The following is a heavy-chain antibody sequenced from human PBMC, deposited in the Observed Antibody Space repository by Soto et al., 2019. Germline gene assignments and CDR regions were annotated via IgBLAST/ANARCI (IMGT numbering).Heavy chain of an antibody. J-gene: IGHJ4*02. CDR1: GYIFTNYN. Sequence: QVQLVQSGAEVEQPGASVKVSCKASGYIFTNYNIHWVRQAPGQGPEWMGIINPSGTSTTYAQKFQGRVTMTRDTSTTTVYMELSSLRSEDTAVYYCARAYFDSGPYSFFDNWGQGTLVTVSS. V-gene: IGHV1-46*01. CDR3: ARAYFDSGPYSFFDN. D-gene: IGHD3-9*01. CDR2: INPSGTST.